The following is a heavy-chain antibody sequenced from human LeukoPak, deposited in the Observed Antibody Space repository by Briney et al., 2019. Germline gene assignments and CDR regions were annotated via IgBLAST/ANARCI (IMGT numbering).Heavy chain of an antibody. J-gene: IGHJ4*02. V-gene: IGHV3-48*02. CDR1: GFTFSSYN. D-gene: IGHD1-26*01. CDR2: IRSSGNTL. Sequence: GGSLRLSCAASGFTFSSYNMNWVRQAPGKGLEWVSYIRSSGNTLYYADSVKGRFTISRDNAKNSVYLQMNSLRDEDTAVYYCARYGSYPEAFDYWGQGTLVTVSS. CDR3: ARYGSYPEAFDY.